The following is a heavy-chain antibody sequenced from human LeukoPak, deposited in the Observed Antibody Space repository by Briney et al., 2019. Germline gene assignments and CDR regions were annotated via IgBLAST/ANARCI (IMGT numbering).Heavy chain of an antibody. CDR3: ARGRSYYDSRELDY. D-gene: IGHD3-22*01. CDR1: GYTFTGYY. J-gene: IGHJ4*02. V-gene: IGHV1-2*02. Sequence: ASVKVSCKASGYTFTGYYMHWVRQAPGQGLEWMEWINPNSGGTNYAQKFQGRVTMTRDTSISTAYMELSRLRSDDTAVYYCARGRSYYDSRELDYWGQGTLVTVSS. CDR2: INPNSGGT.